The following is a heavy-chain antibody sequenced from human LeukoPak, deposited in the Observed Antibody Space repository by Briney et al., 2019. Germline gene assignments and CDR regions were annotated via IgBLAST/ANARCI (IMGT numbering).Heavy chain of an antibody. CDR2: IYDSGST. Sequence: PSQTLSLTCTVSGGSISSGDYYWSWIRQPPGKGPEWIGYIYDSGSTYYNPSLQSRVTISVDTSKNQFSLKLSSVTAADTAVYYCAREPRDYYDSSGYYLGAFDIWGQGTMVTVSS. J-gene: IGHJ3*02. V-gene: IGHV4-30-4*08. D-gene: IGHD3-22*01. CDR3: AREPRDYYDSSGYYLGAFDI. CDR1: GGSISSGDYY.